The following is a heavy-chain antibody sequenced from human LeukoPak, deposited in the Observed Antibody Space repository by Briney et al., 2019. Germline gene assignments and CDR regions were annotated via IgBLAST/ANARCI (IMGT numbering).Heavy chain of an antibody. CDR3: TKEGGLYDSGGYFDY. Sequence: PGGSLRLSCAASGFTFSSYAMSWVRQAPGEGLEWVSAISGSGGSTYYADSVKGRFTFSRDDSKNTLYLQMNSLRAEDTAVYYCTKEGGLYDSGGYFDYWGQGTLVTVSS. D-gene: IGHD3-3*01. V-gene: IGHV3-23*01. J-gene: IGHJ4*02. CDR2: ISGSGGST. CDR1: GFTFSSYA.